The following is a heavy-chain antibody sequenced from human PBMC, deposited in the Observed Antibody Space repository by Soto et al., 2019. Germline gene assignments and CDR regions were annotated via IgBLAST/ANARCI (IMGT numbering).Heavy chain of an antibody. V-gene: IGHV3-11*01. CDR1: GFTFSDYY. CDR2: ISNSGHAI. J-gene: IGHJ6*01. D-gene: IGHD6-6*01. CDR3: ERDARYASSPYGFDV. Sequence: QVQRVESGGGLVKPGGSLRLYCVASGFTFSDYYMSWIRQAPGKGLEWVSYISNSGHAIYYADAVKGRFTVSRDNSNNSLSSQMDSLRADDTAIYYCERDARYASSPYGFDVW.